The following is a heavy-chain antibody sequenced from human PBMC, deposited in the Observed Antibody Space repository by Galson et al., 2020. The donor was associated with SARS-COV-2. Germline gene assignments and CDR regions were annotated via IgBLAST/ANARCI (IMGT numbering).Heavy chain of an antibody. J-gene: IGHJ4*02. CDR3: AGGPDGWYGGYFDY. CDR2: ISYDGSNK. D-gene: IGHD6-19*01. Sequence: QLGESLKISCAASGFTFSSYAMHWVRQAPGKGLEWVAVISYDGSNKYYADSVKGRFTISRDNSKNTLYLQMNSLRAEDTAVYYCAGGPDGWYGGYFDYWGQGTLVTVSS. CDR1: GFTFSSYA. V-gene: IGHV3-30*04.